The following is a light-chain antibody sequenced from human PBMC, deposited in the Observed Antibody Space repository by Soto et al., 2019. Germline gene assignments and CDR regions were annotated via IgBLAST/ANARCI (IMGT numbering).Light chain of an antibody. CDR3: QSYDNSLGVYV. CDR2: GNS. CDR1: SSNIGAGYD. J-gene: IGLJ1*01. V-gene: IGLV1-40*01. Sequence: QSVLTQPPSVSGAPGQRVTISCTGSSSNIGAGYDVHWYQQLPGTAPKLLIYGNSNRPSGVPDRFSGSKSGTSASLAITGLQAEDEADYYCQSYDNSLGVYVFGTGTKVTVL.